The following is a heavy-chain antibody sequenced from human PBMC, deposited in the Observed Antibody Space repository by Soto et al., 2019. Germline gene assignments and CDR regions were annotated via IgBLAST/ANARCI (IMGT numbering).Heavy chain of an antibody. Sequence: SETLSLTCTVSGDSSVSSSSYYWGWIRQPPGKGLEWIGSIYYTGNTFHSPSFRSRLTISVDTSKSQFSLKLRSVTAADTATYYCARSPGYFTISSLDPWGQGTLVTVSS. D-gene: IGHD2-8*01. CDR3: ARSPGYFTISSLDP. V-gene: IGHV4-39*01. CDR1: GDSSVSSSSYY. CDR2: IYYTGNT. J-gene: IGHJ5*02.